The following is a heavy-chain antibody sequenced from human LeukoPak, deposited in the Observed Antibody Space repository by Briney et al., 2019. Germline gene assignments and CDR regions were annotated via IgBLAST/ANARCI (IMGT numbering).Heavy chain of an antibody. CDR3: AGVIYCGGDCRLFDS. D-gene: IGHD2-21*02. Sequence: SETLSLTCSVSGGSTSSYYWSWIRQPPGKGLEWMGYIYYTGSTNYSPSLKRRVTISVDTSKNQFSLKLSSVTAADTAVYYCAGVIYCGGDCRLFDSWGQGILVTVSS. CDR1: GGSTSSYY. J-gene: IGHJ4*02. V-gene: IGHV4-59*01. CDR2: IYYTGST.